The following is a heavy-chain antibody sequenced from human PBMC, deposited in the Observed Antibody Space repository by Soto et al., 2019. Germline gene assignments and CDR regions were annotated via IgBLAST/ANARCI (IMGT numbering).Heavy chain of an antibody. V-gene: IGHV4-34*01. Sequence: KTSETLSLTCAVYGGSFSGYYWSWIRQPPGKGLEWIGEINHSGSTNYNPSPKSRVTISVDTSKNQFSLKLSSVTAADTTVYYCASTVGYYDFWSGYSRSMDVWGQGTTVTVSS. CDR2: INHSGST. CDR1: GGSFSGYY. J-gene: IGHJ6*02. CDR3: ASTVGYYDFWSGYSRSMDV. D-gene: IGHD3-3*01.